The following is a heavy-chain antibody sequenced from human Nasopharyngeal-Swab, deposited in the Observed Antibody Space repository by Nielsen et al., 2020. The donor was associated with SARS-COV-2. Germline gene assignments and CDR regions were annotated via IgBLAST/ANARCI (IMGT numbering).Heavy chain of an antibody. CDR2: MNPNSGNT. CDR3: ARDSSSWAYYGMDV. V-gene: IGHV1-8*01. Sequence: WVRQAPGQGLEWMGWMNPNSGNTGYAQKFQGRVTMTRNTSISTAYMELSSLRSEDTAVYYCARDSSSWAYYGMDVWGQGTTVTVSS. D-gene: IGHD6-13*01. J-gene: IGHJ6*02.